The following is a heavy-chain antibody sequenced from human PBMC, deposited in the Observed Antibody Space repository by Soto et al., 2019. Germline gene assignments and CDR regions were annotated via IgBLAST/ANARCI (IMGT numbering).Heavy chain of an antibody. CDR1: GYTFTSYA. CDR2: INAGNGNT. V-gene: IGHV1-3*01. D-gene: IGHD3-10*01. CDR3: ATPIGAFY. Sequence: QVQLVQSGAEVKKPGASVKVSCKASGYTFTSYAIHWVRQAPGQRLEWMGWINAGNGNTKYSQKFQGRVIITRDTSAGTAYMELRSLRSEDTAVYYCATPIGAFYWGKGTLVTVSS. J-gene: IGHJ1*01.